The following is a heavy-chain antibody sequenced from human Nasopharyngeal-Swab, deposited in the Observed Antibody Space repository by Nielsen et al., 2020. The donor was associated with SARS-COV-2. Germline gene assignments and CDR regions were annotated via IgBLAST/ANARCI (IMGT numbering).Heavy chain of an antibody. Sequence: GSLRLSCAVSGGSIRNTNSYWDWIRQPPGKGLEWIGSIYYSGSTYFNPSLKSRVTMFMDTSKNQFSLRLRSVTAADTAVYYCAKEGATGWFDPWGQGTLVTVSS. V-gene: IGHV4-39*07. CDR3: AKEGATGWFDP. CDR2: IYYSGST. CDR1: GGSIRNTNSY. J-gene: IGHJ5*02.